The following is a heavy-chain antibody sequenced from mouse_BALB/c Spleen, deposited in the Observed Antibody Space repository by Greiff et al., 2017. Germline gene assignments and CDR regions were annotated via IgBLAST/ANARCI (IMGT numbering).Heavy chain of an antibody. V-gene: IGHV8-12*01. J-gene: IGHJ3*01. D-gene: IGHD2-10*01. Sequence: QVTLKESGPGILQPSQTLSLTCSFSGFSLSTSGMGVSWIRQPSGKGLEWLAHIYWDDDKRYNPSLKSRLTISKDTSRNQVFLKITSVDTADTATYYCARTPYYGKAWFAYWGQGTLVTVSA. CDR2: IYWDDDK. CDR3: ARTPYYGKAWFAY. CDR1: GFSLSTSGMG.